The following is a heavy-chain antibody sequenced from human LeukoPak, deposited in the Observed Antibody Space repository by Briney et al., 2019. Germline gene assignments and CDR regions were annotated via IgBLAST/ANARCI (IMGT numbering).Heavy chain of an antibody. D-gene: IGHD6-6*01. J-gene: IGHJ4*02. Sequence: SETLSLTCTVSGGSISSSSYYWGWIRQPPGKGLEWIGSIYYSGSTYYNPSLKSRVTISVDTPKNQFSLKLSSVTAADTAVYYCARDYGSIAARLFDYGGQGTLVTVSS. CDR2: IYYSGST. CDR3: ARDYGSIAARLFDY. CDR1: GGSISSSSYY. V-gene: IGHV4-39*07.